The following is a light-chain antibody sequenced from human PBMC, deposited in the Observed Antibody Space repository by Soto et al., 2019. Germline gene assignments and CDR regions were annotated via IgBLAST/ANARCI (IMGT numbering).Light chain of an antibody. Sequence: EIVLTQSPATLSLSPGAGATLSCRASQSVGSNLAWYQQKPGQTPRVLIYGASTRAIGIPARFSGSGFGTEFTLTISSLQSEDFAVYYCQQYDYWPRTFGQGTKVDI. J-gene: IGKJ1*01. CDR3: QQYDYWPRT. CDR1: QSVGSN. CDR2: GAS. V-gene: IGKV3-15*01.